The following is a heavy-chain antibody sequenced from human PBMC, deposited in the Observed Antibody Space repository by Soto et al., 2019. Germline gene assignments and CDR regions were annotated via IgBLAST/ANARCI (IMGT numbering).Heavy chain of an antibody. CDR1: GYTFTSYG. Sequence: ASVKVSCKASGYTFTSYGISWVRQAPGQGLEWMGWISAYNGNTNYAQKLQGRVTMTTDTSTSTAYMELRSLRSDDTAVYYCARTPTYIAKWDGYNLFASGPERQNWFDPWGQGTLVTVSS. CDR3: ARTPTYIAKWDGYNLFASGPERQNWFDP. D-gene: IGHD5-12*01. V-gene: IGHV1-18*01. CDR2: ISAYNGNT. J-gene: IGHJ5*02.